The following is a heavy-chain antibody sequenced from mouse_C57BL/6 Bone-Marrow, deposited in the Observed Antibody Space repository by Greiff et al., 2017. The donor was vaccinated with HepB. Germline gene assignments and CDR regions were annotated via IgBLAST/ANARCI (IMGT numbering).Heavy chain of an antibody. CDR3: ARHAPFYGSSYGDY. J-gene: IGHJ2*01. D-gene: IGHD1-1*01. V-gene: IGHV5-6*01. CDR2: ISSGGSYT. CDR1: GFTFSSYG. Sequence: EVQLVESGGDLVKPGGSLKLSCAASGFTFSSYGMSWVRQTPDKRLEWVATISSGGSYTYYPDSVKGRFTISRDNAKNTLYLQMSSLKSEDTAMYYCARHAPFYGSSYGDYWGQGTTLTVSS.